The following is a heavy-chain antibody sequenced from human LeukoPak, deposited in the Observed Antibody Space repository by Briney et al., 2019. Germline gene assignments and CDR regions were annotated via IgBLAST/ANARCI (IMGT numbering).Heavy chain of an antibody. CDR2: FSHSGST. Sequence: SETLSLTCTVSGGSISSDYWSWIRQPPGKGLEWIGYFSHSGSTNYDPSLRSRVTMSVDTSKNQFSLKLTSVTAADTAVYYCAGHRGLYGDFYFDYWGQGTQVTVSS. J-gene: IGHJ4*02. V-gene: IGHV4-59*08. D-gene: IGHD4-17*01. CDR3: AGHRGLYGDFYFDY. CDR1: GGSISSDY.